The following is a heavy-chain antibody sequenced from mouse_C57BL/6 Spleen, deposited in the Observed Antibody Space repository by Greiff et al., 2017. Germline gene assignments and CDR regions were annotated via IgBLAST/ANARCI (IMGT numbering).Heavy chain of an antibody. J-gene: IGHJ2*01. CDR3: ARNYGSSYSFDY. CDR2: IDPSDSYT. CDR1: GYTFTSYW. V-gene: IGHV1-69*01. D-gene: IGHD1-1*01. Sequence: QVHVKQPGAELVMPGASVKLSCKASGYTFTSYWMHWVKQRPGQGLEWIGEIDPSDSYTNYNQKFKGKSTLTVDKSSSTAYMQLSSLTSEDSAVYYCARNYGSSYSFDYWGQGTTLTVSS.